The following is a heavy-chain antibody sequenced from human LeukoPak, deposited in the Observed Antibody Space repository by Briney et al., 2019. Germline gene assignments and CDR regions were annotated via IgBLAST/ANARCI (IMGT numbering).Heavy chain of an antibody. CDR2: KYYSGSA. D-gene: IGHD2-2*01. V-gene: IGHV4-31*03. CDR3: ATPYCSSISCLDVFNM. Sequence: SQTLSLTCNVSGVSVSDGRYYWTWIRQHPGKGLEWIGYKYYSGSAKYNPSLKSRLTISIDTSKNQFSLHLSSVTAADTATYYCATPYCSSISCLDVFNMWGQGTRVTVSP. CDR1: GVSVSDGRYY. J-gene: IGHJ3*02.